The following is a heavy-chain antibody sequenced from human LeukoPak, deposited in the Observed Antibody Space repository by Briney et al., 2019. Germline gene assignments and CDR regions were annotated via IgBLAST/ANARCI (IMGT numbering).Heavy chain of an antibody. CDR2: IYYSGST. J-gene: IGHJ4*02. CDR3: ARGPGIAVPLDY. CDR1: GGSISRYY. D-gene: IGHD6-19*01. Sequence: SETLSLTCTVSGGSISRYYWSWIRQPPGKGLEWIGYIYYSGSTNYNPSLKSRVTISVDTSKNQFSLKLSSVTAADTAVYYCARGPGIAVPLDYWGQGTLVTVSS. V-gene: IGHV4-59*01.